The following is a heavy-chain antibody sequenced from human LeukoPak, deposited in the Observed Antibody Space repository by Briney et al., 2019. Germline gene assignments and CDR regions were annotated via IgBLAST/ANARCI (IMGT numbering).Heavy chain of an antibody. J-gene: IGHJ4*02. CDR3: ARASSGSFYYFDY. D-gene: IGHD3-22*01. V-gene: IGHV4-4*07. CDR2: ISNSGST. CDR1: GGSISGNY. Sequence: SETLSLTCTVSGGSISGNYWSWVRQPAGKGLEWIGRISNSGSTNYNPSLKSRVTMSVDTAKNQFSLKLSSVTAADTAVYYCARASSGSFYYFDYWGQGTLVTVSS.